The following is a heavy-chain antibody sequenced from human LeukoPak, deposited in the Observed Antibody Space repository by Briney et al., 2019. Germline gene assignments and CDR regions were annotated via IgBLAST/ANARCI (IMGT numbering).Heavy chain of an antibody. CDR3: AREGYGDYSFDY. CDR1: GFTVSSNY. D-gene: IGHD4-17*01. CDR2: IYSGGNT. Sequence: PRESLRLSCAASGFTVSSNYMSWVCQAPGKGLEWVSVIYSGGNTYYADSVKGRFTISRDNSKNTLYLQMNSLRAEDTAVYYCAREGYGDYSFDYWGHGNLVSVSS. V-gene: IGHV3-66*01. J-gene: IGHJ4*01.